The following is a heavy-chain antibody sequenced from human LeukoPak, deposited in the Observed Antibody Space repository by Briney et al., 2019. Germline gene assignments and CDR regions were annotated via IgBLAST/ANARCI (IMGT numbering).Heavy chain of an antibody. CDR1: GFTFSSYW. CDR2: IKQDGSEE. V-gene: IGHV3-7*05. J-gene: IGHJ6*04. D-gene: IGHD6-6*01. CDR3: ARDPYSSTWSYGIDV. Sequence: GGSLRLSCAASGFTFSSYWMSWVRQAPGKGLEWVANIKQDGSEEVYVDSVKGRFTISRDNAKNSLFLQMNTLRAEDTAVYYCARDPYSSTWSYGIDVWGKGTPVTVSS.